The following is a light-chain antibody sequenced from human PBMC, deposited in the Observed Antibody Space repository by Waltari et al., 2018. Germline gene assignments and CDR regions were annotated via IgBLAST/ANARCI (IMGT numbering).Light chain of an antibody. V-gene: IGKV2-28*01. CDR3: MQALQSSWT. CDR2: LGS. J-gene: IGKJ1*01. Sequence: IVMTQSPLYLPVIPGEPASISCRSSQSLLHRNGYNYLDWYLQKQGQSPQLLIYLGSNRASGVPDRFSGSGSGTDFTLKINRVEAEDVGIYYCMQALQSSWTFGQGTKVDI. CDR1: QSLLHRNGYNY.